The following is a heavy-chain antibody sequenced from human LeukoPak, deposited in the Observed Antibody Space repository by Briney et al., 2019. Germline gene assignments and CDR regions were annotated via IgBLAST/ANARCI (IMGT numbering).Heavy chain of an antibody. D-gene: IGHD3-16*01. CDR1: GYTFTNYA. CDR3: ARGNDSRDPPHFDY. Sequence: GASVKVSCKASGYTFTNYAISWVRQAPGQGLEWMGGIIPIFGTANYAQKFRGRVTITADKSTRTAYMELSSLRSEDTAVYYCARGNDSRDPPHFDYWGQGTLVTVSS. CDR2: IIPIFGTA. V-gene: IGHV1-69*06. J-gene: IGHJ4*02.